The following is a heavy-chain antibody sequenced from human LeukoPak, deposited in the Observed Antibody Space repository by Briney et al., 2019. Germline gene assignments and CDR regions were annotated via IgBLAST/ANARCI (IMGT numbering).Heavy chain of an antibody. D-gene: IGHD5-18*01. CDR3: AKERGLYVDTAASDY. J-gene: IGHJ4*02. Sequence: GGSLRLSCAASGFTFSSYAMSWVRQAPGKGLEWVSAISGSGGSTYYADSVKGRSTISRDNSKNTLYLQMNSLRAEDTAVYYCAKERGLYVDTAASDYWGQGSLVTVSS. CDR2: ISGSGGST. CDR1: GFTFSSYA. V-gene: IGHV3-23*01.